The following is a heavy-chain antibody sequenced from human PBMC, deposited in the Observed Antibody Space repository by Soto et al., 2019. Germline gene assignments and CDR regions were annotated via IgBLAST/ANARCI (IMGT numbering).Heavy chain of an antibody. V-gene: IGHV4-30-4*01. CDR3: ATGSGSTYGYFDR. Sequence: SETLSLTCTVSGGSVTSDEDYWTWIRQSPGKGLEWIGYISNSGSTGYNPSLKTRLSMSVDRSKNQFTLRLTSVTAADTAVYFCATGSGSTYGYFDRWGQGTQVTVSS. CDR1: GGSVTSDEDY. J-gene: IGHJ4*02. D-gene: IGHD5-18*01. CDR2: ISNSGST.